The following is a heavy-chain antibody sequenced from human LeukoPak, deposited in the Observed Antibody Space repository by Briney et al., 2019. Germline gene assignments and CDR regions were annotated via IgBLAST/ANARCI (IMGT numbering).Heavy chain of an antibody. D-gene: IGHD5-18*01. V-gene: IGHV3-23*01. J-gene: IGHJ4*02. Sequence: GGPLKFSWEPPGLTFINHAITWSGKAPGKGRNWAQGINGNGASTYYSDSVKGRFTISRDNSKNTLYLQMSSLRAEDTAIYYCAKDQGYSYYYLDYWGQGTLVTVSS. CDR3: AKDQGYSYYYLDY. CDR1: GLTFINHA. CDR2: INGNGAST.